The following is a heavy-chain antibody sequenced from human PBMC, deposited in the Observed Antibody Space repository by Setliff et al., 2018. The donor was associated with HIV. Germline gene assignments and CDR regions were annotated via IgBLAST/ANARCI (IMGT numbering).Heavy chain of an antibody. CDR1: GFSFTTVGVG. CDR3: ARYLFFGGNWFDP. D-gene: IGHD3-10*01. CDR2: TYWDDDK. V-gene: IGHV2-5*02. J-gene: IGHJ5*02. Sequence: SGPTLVNPTQTLTLTCTFSGFSFTTVGVGVGWIRQPPGKALEWLGVTYWDDDKRYNPSLRSRLTFTRDTSKNQVVLTMTNMHPVDTATYYCARYLFFGGNWFDPWGQGTLVTVSS.